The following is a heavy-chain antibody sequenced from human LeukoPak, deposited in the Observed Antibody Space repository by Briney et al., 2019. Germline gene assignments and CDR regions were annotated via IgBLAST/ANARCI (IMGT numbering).Heavy chain of an antibody. CDR1: GFTFSSYS. D-gene: IGHD3-22*01. CDR2: ISSSSSYT. CDR3: AREARLDY. Sequence: PGGSLRLSCAASGFTFSSYSMNWVRQAPGKGLEWVSSISSSSSYTYYADSVKGRFTISRDNAKNSLYLQMNSLRAEDTAVYYCAREARLDYWGQGTLVTVSS. V-gene: IGHV3-21*01. J-gene: IGHJ4*02.